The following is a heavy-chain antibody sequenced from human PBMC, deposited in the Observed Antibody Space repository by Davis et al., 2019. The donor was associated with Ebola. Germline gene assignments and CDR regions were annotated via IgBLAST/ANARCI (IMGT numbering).Heavy chain of an antibody. V-gene: IGHV1-3*01. D-gene: IGHD1-7*01. CDR2: INAGNGNT. CDR1: GYTFTSYA. CDR3: SSSRELRGPFDY. Sequence: ASVKVSCNASGYTFTSYAMHWVRQAPGQRLEWMGWINAGNGNTKYSQKFQGSVTITRDTSASTAYMELSSLRSEDTAVYYCSSSRELRGPFDYWGQGTLVTVSS. J-gene: IGHJ4*02.